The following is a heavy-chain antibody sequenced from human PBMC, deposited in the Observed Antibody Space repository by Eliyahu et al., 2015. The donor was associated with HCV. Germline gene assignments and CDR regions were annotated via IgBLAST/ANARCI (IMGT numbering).Heavy chain of an antibody. J-gene: IGHJ4*02. V-gene: IGHV3-21*01. CDR3: ARDGGVGAMGRGDY. Sequence: EVQLVESGGGLVKPGGSLRLSCAASGFTFSSYSMNWVRQAPGKGLEWVSSISSSSSYIYYADSVKGRFTISRDNAKNSLYLQMNSLRAEDTAVYYCARDGGVGAMGRGDYWGQGTLVTVSS. CDR1: GFTFSSYS. D-gene: IGHD1-26*01. CDR2: ISSSSSYI.